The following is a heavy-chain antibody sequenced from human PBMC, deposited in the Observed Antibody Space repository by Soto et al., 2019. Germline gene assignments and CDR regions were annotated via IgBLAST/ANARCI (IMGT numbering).Heavy chain of an antibody. V-gene: IGHV1-18*01. J-gene: IGHJ6*02. CDR1: GYTFTSYG. CDR2: ISAYNGNT. CDR3: ARDYGYYYDSSAVGGMDV. D-gene: IGHD3-22*01. Sequence: QVQLVQSGAEVKKPGASVKVSCKASGYTFTSYGIIWVRQAPGQGLEWMGWISAYNGNTNYAQTLQGRVTMTTDTSTSTAYMELGSLRSDATAVYYCARDYGYYYDSSAVGGMDVWGQGTTVTVSS.